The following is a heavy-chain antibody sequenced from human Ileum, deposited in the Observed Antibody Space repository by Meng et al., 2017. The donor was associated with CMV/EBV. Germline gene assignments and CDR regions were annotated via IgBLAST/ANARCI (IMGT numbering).Heavy chain of an antibody. Sequence: CKASGYTFTGYYMHWVRQAPGQGLEWMGWINPNSGGTNYAQKFQGRVTMTRDTSISTAYMELSRLRSDDTAVYYCARDPGYSSSWYDYWGQGTLVTVSS. J-gene: IGHJ4*02. CDR3: ARDPGYSSSWYDY. CDR2: INPNSGGT. V-gene: IGHV1-2*02. CDR1: GYTFTGYY. D-gene: IGHD6-13*01.